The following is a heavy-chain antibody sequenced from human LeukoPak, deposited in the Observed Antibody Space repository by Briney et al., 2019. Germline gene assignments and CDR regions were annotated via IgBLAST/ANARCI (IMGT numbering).Heavy chain of an antibody. CDR3: ARDRRAPFYYYYYMDV. J-gene: IGHJ6*03. Sequence: GGSLRLSCAASGFTFSSYAMSWVRQAPGKGLEWVSYISRSSSTIYYADSVKGRFTISRDNAKNSLYLQMNSLRAEDTAVYYCARDRRAPFYYYYYMDVWGKGTTVTVSS. CDR2: ISRSSSTI. CDR1: GFTFSSYA. V-gene: IGHV3-48*04.